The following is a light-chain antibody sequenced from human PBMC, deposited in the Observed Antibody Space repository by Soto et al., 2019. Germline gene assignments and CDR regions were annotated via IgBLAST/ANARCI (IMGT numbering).Light chain of an antibody. V-gene: IGKV3D-7*01. J-gene: IGKJ1*01. CDR2: GAS. CDR3: QQDYNLPWT. Sequence: PGERATISCRASQSVSRSYLSWYQQKPGQAPRLLIYGASTRATGIPARFSGSGSGTDFTLTISSLQPEDFAVYYCQQDYNLPWTFGQGTKVEIK. CDR1: QSVSRSY.